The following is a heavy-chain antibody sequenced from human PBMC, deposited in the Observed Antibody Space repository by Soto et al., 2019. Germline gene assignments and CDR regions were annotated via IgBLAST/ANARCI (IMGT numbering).Heavy chain of an antibody. CDR1: GYTFTSYG. CDR2: ISAYNGNT. CDR3: ARGALSYYDSSGYYSGAAFDI. J-gene: IGHJ3*02. V-gene: IGHV1-18*01. Sequence: QVQLVQSGAEVKKPGASVKVSCKASGYTFTSYGISWVRQAPGQGLEWMGRISAYNGNTNYAQKLQGRVTMTTDTSTSTADLELGSLPYDDTAVYYCARGALSYYDSSGYYSGAAFDIWGQWTMVTVYS. D-gene: IGHD3-22*01.